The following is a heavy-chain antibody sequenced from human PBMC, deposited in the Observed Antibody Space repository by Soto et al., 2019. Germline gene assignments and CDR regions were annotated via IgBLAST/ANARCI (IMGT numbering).Heavy chain of an antibody. CDR2: INHSGST. CDR1: GGSFSGYY. D-gene: IGHD3-3*01. J-gene: IGHJ6*02. V-gene: IGHV4-34*01. CDR3: ARGQKRPDTIFGVGKHYYYGMDV. Sequence: QVQLQQWGAGLLKPSETLSLTCAVYGGSFSGYYWSWIRQPPGKGLEWIGEINHSGSTNYYPSLKSRVTISVDTSKNQCSLKLSSVTAADTAVYYCARGQKRPDTIFGVGKHYYYGMDVWGQGTTVTVSS.